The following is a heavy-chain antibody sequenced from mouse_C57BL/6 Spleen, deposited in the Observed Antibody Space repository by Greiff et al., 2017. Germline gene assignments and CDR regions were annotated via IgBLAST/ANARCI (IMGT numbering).Heavy chain of an antibody. J-gene: IGHJ4*01. CDR1: GFSLTSYG. Sequence: QVQLKQSGPGLVQPSQSLSITCTVSGFSLTSYGVHWVRQSPGKGLEWLGVIWSGGSTDYNAAFISRLSISKDNSKSQVFFKMNSLQADDTAIYYCATYDYDVAFYAMDYWCQGTSVTVSS. CDR2: IWSGGST. CDR3: ATYDYDVAFYAMDY. V-gene: IGHV2-2*01. D-gene: IGHD2-4*01.